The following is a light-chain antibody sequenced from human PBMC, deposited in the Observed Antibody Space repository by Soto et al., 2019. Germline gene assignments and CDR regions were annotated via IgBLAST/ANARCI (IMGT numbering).Light chain of an antibody. CDR3: SSYAGTTNFV. J-gene: IGLJ1*01. CDR2: EVS. V-gene: IGLV2-8*01. CDR1: SSDVGGYDY. Sequence: QSALTQPPSASGSPGQSVTISCTGTSSDVGGYDYVSWYQQHPGKAPKLMIYEVSKRPSGVPDRFSGSKSGNTASLTVSGLQAEDEADYHCSSYAGTTNFVFGTGTKVTV.